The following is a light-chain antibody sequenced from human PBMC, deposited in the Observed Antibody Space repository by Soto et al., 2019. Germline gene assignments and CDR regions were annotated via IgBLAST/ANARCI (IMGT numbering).Light chain of an antibody. V-gene: IGKV4-1*01. Sequence: DIVMTQSPDSLAVSLGERVTINCKSSQRILYSSNNKNCLAWYQQKPGQPPKLLIHWASTRESGVPDRFSGSGSGTDFTLTISSLQAEDVAVYYCQQYYSSPLTFGGGTKVEIK. CDR2: WAS. CDR3: QQYYSSPLT. J-gene: IGKJ4*01. CDR1: QRILYSSNNKNC.